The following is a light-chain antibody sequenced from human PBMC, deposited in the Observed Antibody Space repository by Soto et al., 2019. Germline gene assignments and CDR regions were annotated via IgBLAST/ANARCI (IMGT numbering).Light chain of an antibody. CDR2: GAS. V-gene: IGKV3-20*01. CDR1: PSDSSSY. CDR3: QQYGSSPRT. Sequence: IALTPSPCPLALSQGERASLSCRASPSDSSSYLAWYQQKPGQAPRLLIYGASSRATGIPDRFIASGSGTDFSLTISRLEPDDFAVYYCQQYGSSPRTFGQGTRLEIK. J-gene: IGKJ5*01.